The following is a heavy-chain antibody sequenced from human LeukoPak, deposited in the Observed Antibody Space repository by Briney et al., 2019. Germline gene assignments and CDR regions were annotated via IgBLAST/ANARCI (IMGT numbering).Heavy chain of an antibody. CDR3: AKRLDY. CDR2: ISGSGGST. V-gene: IGHV3-23*01. CDR1: GFTFNNYA. J-gene: IGHJ4*02. Sequence: GGSLRLSCAASGFTFNNYAMSWVRQAPGKGLEWVSTISGSGGSTYYADSVRGRFTISRDNPKNTLCLQMDSLRAEDTAVYYCAKRLDYWGQGTLVTVSS.